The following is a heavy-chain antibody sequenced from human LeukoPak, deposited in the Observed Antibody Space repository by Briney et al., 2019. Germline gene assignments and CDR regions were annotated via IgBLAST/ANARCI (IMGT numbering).Heavy chain of an antibody. V-gene: IGHV1-18*01. Sequence: ASVKVSCKASGYTFTSYGISWVRQAPGQGLEWMGWISAYNGITNYAQKLQGRVTMTTDTSPSTAYMELRSLRSDDTAVYYCARDGYYDSRSENWFDPWGQGTLVTVSS. CDR1: GYTFTSYG. CDR2: ISAYNGIT. J-gene: IGHJ5*02. D-gene: IGHD3-22*01. CDR3: ARDGYYDSRSENWFDP.